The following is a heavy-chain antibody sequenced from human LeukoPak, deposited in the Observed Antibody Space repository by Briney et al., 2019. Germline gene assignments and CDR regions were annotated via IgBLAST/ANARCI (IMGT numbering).Heavy chain of an antibody. Sequence: PSETLSLTCTVSGGSISSSSYYWGWIRQPPGKGLEWIGYIYYSGSTNYNPSLKSRVTISVDTSKNQFSLKLSSVTAADTAVYYCARTDQRRRGAYSSSNRQKYYYYSMDVWGQGTTVTVSS. D-gene: IGHD6-6*01. V-gene: IGHV4-61*05. CDR2: IYYSGST. CDR3: ARTDQRRRGAYSSSNRQKYYYYSMDV. CDR1: GGSISSSSYY. J-gene: IGHJ6*02.